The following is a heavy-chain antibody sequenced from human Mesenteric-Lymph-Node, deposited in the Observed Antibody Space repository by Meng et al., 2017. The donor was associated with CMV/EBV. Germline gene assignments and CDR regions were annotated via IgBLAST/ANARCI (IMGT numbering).Heavy chain of an antibody. Sequence: SGPTLVKPTQTLTLTCTFSGFSLSTSGVGVGWIRQPPGKALEWLALIYWNDDKRYSPSLKSRLTITKDTSKNQVVLTMTNMDPVDTATYYCAHRRSNLVGATYALSAHYFDYWGQGTLVTVSS. CDR3: AHRRSNLVGATYALSAHYFDY. J-gene: IGHJ4*02. D-gene: IGHD1-26*01. CDR1: GFSLSTSGVG. CDR2: IYWNDDK. V-gene: IGHV2-5*01.